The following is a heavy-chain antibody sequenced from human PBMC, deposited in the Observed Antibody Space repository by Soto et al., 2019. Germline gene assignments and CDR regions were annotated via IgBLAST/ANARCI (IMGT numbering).Heavy chain of an antibody. D-gene: IGHD2-2*01. CDR1: GGSFSGYY. CDR2: INHSGGT. CDR3: ARETGYCSSTSCWDYYYYYGMDG. V-gene: IGHV4-34*01. Sequence: TPAHTCPGYGGSFSGYYGSWIRPPPGGGLEWIGEINHSGGTNYNPSLKSRVTISVDTSKNQFSLKLSSVTAADTAVYYCARETGYCSSTSCWDYYYYYGMDGWGQGTTVTVS. J-gene: IGHJ6*02.